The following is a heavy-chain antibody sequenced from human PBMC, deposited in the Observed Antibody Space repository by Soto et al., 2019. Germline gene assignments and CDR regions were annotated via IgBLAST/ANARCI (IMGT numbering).Heavy chain of an antibody. D-gene: IGHD6-19*01. J-gene: IGHJ4*02. CDR3: AKVISAWYFDY. CDR2: ISYNGANT. V-gene: IGHV3-23*01. Sequence: EVQLLESGGGLVQPGGSLRLSCAASGFTFSSFAMSWVRQAPGKGLEWVSSISYNGANTFYADSVRGRFTLSRDNSKNTVCLQLSSLRSEDTAVYYCAKVISAWYFDYCGQGTLVTVSS. CDR1: GFTFSSFA.